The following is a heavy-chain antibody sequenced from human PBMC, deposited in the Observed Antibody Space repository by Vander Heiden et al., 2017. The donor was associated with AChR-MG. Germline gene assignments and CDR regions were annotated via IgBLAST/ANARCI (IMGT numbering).Heavy chain of an antibody. V-gene: IGHV1-2*04. CDR2: IDPHTGGA. CDR3: ARDVGRFNGMDV. CDR1: GYTFTNHY. J-gene: IGHJ6*02. Sequence: QVQLVQSGTELKKPGDSVTVSCKTYGYTFTNHYIYWVRQVHGEGLEWMGWIDPHTGGAIYAQNFEAWVTLTRDTSIKTTYMELTKVRSADSAVYFCARDVGRFNGMDVWGQGTTIIVSS.